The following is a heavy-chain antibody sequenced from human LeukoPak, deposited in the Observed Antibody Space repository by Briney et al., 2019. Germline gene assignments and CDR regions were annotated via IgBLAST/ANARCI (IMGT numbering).Heavy chain of an antibody. V-gene: IGHV4-39*07. CDR2: IYYSGIT. D-gene: IGHD5-24*01. J-gene: IGHJ4*02. CDR3: ARDGREMANCLDY. Sequence: SETLSLTCTVSGGSISSSRYYWGWVRQPPGKGLEWIGSIYYSGITYYNPSLKSRVTISVDTSKNQFSLELTSVTAADTAVYYCARDGREMANCLDYWGQGTLVTVSS. CDR1: GGSISSSRYY.